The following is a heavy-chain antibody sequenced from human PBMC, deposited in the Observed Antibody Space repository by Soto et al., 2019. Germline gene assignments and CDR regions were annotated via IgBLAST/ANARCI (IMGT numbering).Heavy chain of an antibody. J-gene: IGHJ1*01. CDR2: ISVSVDNT. CDR1: GFSFSNYI. V-gene: IGHV3-23*01. Sequence: WGSVRLSCTASGFSFSNYIISWVRQAPGKGLEWVSGISVSVDNTFYADSVKGRFTISRDNSRNTVYLQMNSLSVEDTAVYYCAKRRSRVTVTGWGQGTLVTVSS. CDR3: AKRRSRVTVTG. D-gene: IGHD4-17*01.